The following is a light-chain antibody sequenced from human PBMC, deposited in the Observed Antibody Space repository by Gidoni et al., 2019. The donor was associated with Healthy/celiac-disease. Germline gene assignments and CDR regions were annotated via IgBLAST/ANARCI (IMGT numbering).Light chain of an antibody. V-gene: IGKV2-28*01. CDR3: MQDLQTPT. J-gene: IGKJ1*01. CDR1: QSLLHSNGYNY. Sequence: DIVMTQSPLSLPVTPGEPASISCRSSQSLLHSNGYNYLDWYLQKPGQSPQLLIYLGSNRASGVPDRFSGSGSGTDFTLKISRVEAEDVGVYYCMQDLQTPTFXQXTKVEIK. CDR2: LGS.